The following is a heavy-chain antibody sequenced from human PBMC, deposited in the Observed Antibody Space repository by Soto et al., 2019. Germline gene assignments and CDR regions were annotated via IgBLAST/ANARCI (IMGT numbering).Heavy chain of an antibody. CDR3: EGPGYSSRDY. J-gene: IGHJ4*02. D-gene: IGHD5-18*01. Sequence: EVQLLESGGGLVQSGGSLRLSCAASGFSFSTFAMSWVRQPPGRGLEWVSAISGRGDDADYADSVKGRFTTSRDNSKNTLYLQMNSLRAEDTAVYYCEGPGYSSRDYWGQGTLVTFSS. CDR2: ISGRGDDA. V-gene: IGHV3-23*01. CDR1: GFSFSTFA.